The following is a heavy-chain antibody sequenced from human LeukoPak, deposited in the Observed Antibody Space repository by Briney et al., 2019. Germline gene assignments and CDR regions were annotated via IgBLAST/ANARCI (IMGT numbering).Heavy chain of an antibody. CDR2: INPSGGST. CDR3: ARSLGREGDFWSGYFSDYYYGMDV. Sequence: ASVKVSCKASGYTFTSYYMHWVRQAPGQGLEWMGIINPSGGSTSYAQKFQGRVTMTRDTSTSTVYMELSSLRSEDTAVYYCARSLGREGDFWSGYFSDYYYGMDVWGQGTTVTVSS. J-gene: IGHJ6*02. CDR1: GYTFTSYY. D-gene: IGHD3-3*01. V-gene: IGHV1-46*01.